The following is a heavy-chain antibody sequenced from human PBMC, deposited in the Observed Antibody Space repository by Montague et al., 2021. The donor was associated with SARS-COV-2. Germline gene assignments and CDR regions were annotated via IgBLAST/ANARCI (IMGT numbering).Heavy chain of an antibody. CDR1: GGSISSSSNY. J-gene: IGHJ4*02. CDR2: IYYSGST. D-gene: IGHD3-10*01. CDR3: ARRGWFGELL. Sequence: SETLSLTCSVSGGSISSSSNYWGWIRQPPGKGLEWIGNIYYSGSTHYKSSLKSRVTISVDTSKNQFSLKLSSVTAADTAAYYCARRGWFGELLWGQGTLVTLSS. V-gene: IGHV4-39*01.